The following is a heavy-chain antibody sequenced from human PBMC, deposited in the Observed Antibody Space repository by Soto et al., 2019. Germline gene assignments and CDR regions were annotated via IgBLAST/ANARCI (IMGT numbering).Heavy chain of an antibody. Sequence: GGSLRLSCATSGLTFSNYAMSWVRQAPGGGLEWVSSMSGSSSTTYYADSVRGRFTISRDRSKNTLYLQMSSLRAEDTALYYCAKNQERELPRVIDFWGQGTLVTVAS. CDR3: AKNQERELPRVIDF. J-gene: IGHJ4*02. D-gene: IGHD1-7*01. CDR1: GLTFSNYA. V-gene: IGHV3-23*01. CDR2: MSGSSSTT.